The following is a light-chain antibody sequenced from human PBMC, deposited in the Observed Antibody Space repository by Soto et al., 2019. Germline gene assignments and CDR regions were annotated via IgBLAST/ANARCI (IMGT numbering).Light chain of an antibody. J-gene: IGKJ4*01. CDR2: AAS. CDR1: QGISSW. Sequence: DIQMTQSPSSVSASVGDRVTITCRASQGISSWLAWYQQKAGKAPKLLIYAASSLQTGVPSRFXXXXXXTDXTXXISXXQPXXFATYYSQQANSFPLTFGGGTKVEIK. CDR3: QQANSFPLT. V-gene: IGKV1D-12*01.